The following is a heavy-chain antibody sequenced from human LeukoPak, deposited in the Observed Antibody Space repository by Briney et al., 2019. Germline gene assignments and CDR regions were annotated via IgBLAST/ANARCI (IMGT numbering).Heavy chain of an antibody. D-gene: IGHD2-2*01. CDR2: TGSTGVST. Sequence: PGGSLRLSCAASGFTFSSMHWVRQAPGKGLEWVSGTGSTGVSTFYADSVKGRFTVSRDNSKNTLSLQMNSLRAEDTAVYYCAKDPGVVPAHYFDYWGQGTLVTVSS. V-gene: IGHV3-23*01. CDR3: AKDPGVVPAHYFDY. J-gene: IGHJ4*02. CDR1: GFTFSS.